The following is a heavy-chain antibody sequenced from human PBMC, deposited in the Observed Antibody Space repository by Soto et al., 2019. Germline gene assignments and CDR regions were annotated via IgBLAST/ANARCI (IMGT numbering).Heavy chain of an antibody. CDR3: ARDVDDFWSGLYYYGMDV. Sequence: SQTLSLTCAISGDSVSSNSAAWNWIRQSPSRGLEWLGRTYYRSKWYNDYAVSVKSRITINPDTSKNQFSLQLNSVTPEDTAVYYCARDVDDFWSGLYYYGMDVWGQGTTVTAP. D-gene: IGHD3-3*01. J-gene: IGHJ6*02. CDR1: GDSVSSNSAA. CDR2: TYYRSKWYN. V-gene: IGHV6-1*01.